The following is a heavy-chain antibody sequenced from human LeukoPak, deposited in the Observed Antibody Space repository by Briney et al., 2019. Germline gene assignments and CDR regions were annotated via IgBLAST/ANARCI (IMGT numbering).Heavy chain of an antibody. CDR1: GYSFTSYW. D-gene: IGHD2-15*01. CDR2: TYPGVSDT. J-gene: IGHJ3*02. V-gene: IGHV5-51*01. CDR3: ARRYSNDAFDI. Sequence: GESLKISCKGSGYSFTSYWIGWVRQMPGKGLEWMGITYPGVSDTRYCPSFQGQVTISADKSISTAYLQWSSLKASDTAMYYCARRYSNDAFDIWGQGTLVTVSS.